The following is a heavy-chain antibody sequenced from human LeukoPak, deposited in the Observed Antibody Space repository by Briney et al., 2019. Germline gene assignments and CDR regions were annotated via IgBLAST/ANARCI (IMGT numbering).Heavy chain of an antibody. CDR2: ISYDGSNK. CDR1: GFTFSSYG. D-gene: IGHD1-26*01. CDR3: AKDRVSSGSYSFDF. J-gene: IGHJ4*02. Sequence: PGGSLRLSCAASGFTFSSYGMHWVRQAPGKGLEWVAVISYDGSNKYYADSVKGRFTISRDNSKNTLYLQMNRLRAEDTAAYYCAKDRVSSGSYSFDFWGQGTLVTVSS. V-gene: IGHV3-30*18.